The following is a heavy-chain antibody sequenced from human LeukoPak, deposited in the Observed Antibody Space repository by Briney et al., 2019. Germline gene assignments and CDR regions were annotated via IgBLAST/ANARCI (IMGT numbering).Heavy chain of an antibody. V-gene: IGHV1-69*06. Sequence: SVKVSCEASGGTFSSYAISWVRQAPGQGLEWMGGIIPIFGTANYAQKFQGRVTITADKSTSTAYMELRSLRSDDTAVYYCARDGRFDWFLYYFDYWGQGTLVTVSS. CDR1: GGTFSSYA. J-gene: IGHJ4*02. D-gene: IGHD3-9*01. CDR3: ARDGRFDWFLYYFDY. CDR2: IIPIFGTA.